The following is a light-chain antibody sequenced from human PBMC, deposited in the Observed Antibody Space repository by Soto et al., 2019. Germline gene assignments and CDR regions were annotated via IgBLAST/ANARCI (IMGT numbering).Light chain of an antibody. CDR2: KAS. V-gene: IGKV1-5*03. CDR1: QSISSW. CDR3: QQYNSYSLLT. J-gene: IGKJ1*01. Sequence: DIQMTQSPSTLSASVGDRVTITCRASQSISSWLAWYQQKPGKAPKLLIYKASSLESGVPSRFSGSGSGTVFTLTIISLQPDDFATYYCQQYNSYSLLTFGQGTKVEIK.